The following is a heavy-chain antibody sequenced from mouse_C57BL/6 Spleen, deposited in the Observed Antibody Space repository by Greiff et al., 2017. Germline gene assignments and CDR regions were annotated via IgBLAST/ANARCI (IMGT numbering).Heavy chain of an antibody. Sequence: QVQLQQPGAELVRPGSSVKLSCKASGYTFTSYWMDWVKQRPGQGLEWIGNIYPSDSETHYNQKFKDKATLTVDKSSSTAYMQLSSLTAEDSAVYYCARRGDDYDALDYWGQGTTLTVSS. V-gene: IGHV1-61*01. D-gene: IGHD2-4*01. CDR1: GYTFTSYW. CDR3: ARRGDDYDALDY. CDR2: IYPSDSET. J-gene: IGHJ2*01.